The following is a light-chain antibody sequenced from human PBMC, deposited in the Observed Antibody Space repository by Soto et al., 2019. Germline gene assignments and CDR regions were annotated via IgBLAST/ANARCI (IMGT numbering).Light chain of an antibody. V-gene: IGLV7-46*01. CDR3: LLSYSGALGVV. CDR1: TGAVTSGHY. Sequence: QAVVTQEPSLTVSPGGTVTLTCGSSTGAVTSGHYPYWFQQKPGQAPRTLIYDTSNKHSWTPARFSGSLLGGKAALTLSGAQPEDEAEYYCLLSYSGALGVVFGGGTKLTVL. CDR2: DTS. J-gene: IGLJ2*01.